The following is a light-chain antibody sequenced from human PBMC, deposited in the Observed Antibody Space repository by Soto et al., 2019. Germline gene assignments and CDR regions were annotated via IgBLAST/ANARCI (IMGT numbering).Light chain of an antibody. CDR3: LLFCGGPQPLV. CDR2: NTD. CDR1: TGTVTSGSY. V-gene: IGLV7-43*01. Sequence: QTVVTQEPSLTVSPGGTVTLTCASNTGTVTSGSYANWFQQKPGQAPRALICNTDNKYSWTPARFSGSLLGGKAALTLSDVQPEDEADYYCLLFCGGPQPLVFGGGTKLTVL. J-gene: IGLJ2*01.